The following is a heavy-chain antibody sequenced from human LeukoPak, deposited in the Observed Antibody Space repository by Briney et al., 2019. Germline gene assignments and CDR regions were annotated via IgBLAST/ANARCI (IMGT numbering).Heavy chain of an antibody. CDR2: ISAYNGNT. V-gene: IGHV1-18*01. D-gene: IGHD3-22*01. CDR3: ARAGGSGYYDSSGYFPHAFDI. Sequence: GASVKVSCKASGYTFTSYGISWVRRSAGQGLEWMGWISAYNGNTNYAQKLQGRVTMTTDTSTSTAYMELRSLRSDDTAVYYCARAGGSGYYDSSGYFPHAFDIWAQGTMVTVSS. J-gene: IGHJ3*02. CDR1: GYTFTSYG.